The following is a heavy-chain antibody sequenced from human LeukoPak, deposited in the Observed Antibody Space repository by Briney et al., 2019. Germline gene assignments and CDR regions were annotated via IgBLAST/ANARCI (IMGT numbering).Heavy chain of an antibody. CDR1: GGSFSGYY. Sequence: SSETLSPTCAVYGGSFSGYYWSWIRQPPGKGLEWIGEINHSGSTNYDPSLKSRVTISVDTSKNQFSLKLSSVTATDTAVYYCARGQENCGGDCGVAYWGQGTLVTVSS. D-gene: IGHD2-21*02. CDR3: ARGQENCGGDCGVAY. J-gene: IGHJ4*02. V-gene: IGHV4-34*01. CDR2: INHSGST.